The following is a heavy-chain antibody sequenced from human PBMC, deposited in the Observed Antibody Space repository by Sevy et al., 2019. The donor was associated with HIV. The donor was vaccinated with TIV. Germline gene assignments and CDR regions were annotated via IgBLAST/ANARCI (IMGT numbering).Heavy chain of an antibody. CDR1: GFTFSTYD. CDR2: IRYDGSNK. D-gene: IGHD2-8*01. V-gene: IGHV3-30*02. Sequence: GGSLRLSCAASGFTFSTYDMRWVRQAPGKGLEWVAYIRYDGSNKYYADSVRGRFTISRDNSKNTLYLQMNSLRAEDTAVYYCARGRKTTQEWLEELDYYYGVDVWGQGTTVTVSS. J-gene: IGHJ6*02. CDR3: ARGRKTTQEWLEELDYYYGVDV.